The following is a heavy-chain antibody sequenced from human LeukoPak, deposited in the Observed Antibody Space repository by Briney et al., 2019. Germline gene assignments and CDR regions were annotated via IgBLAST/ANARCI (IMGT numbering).Heavy chain of an antibody. CDR2: INHSGST. CDR1: GGSISSGGYY. CDR3: ARYPYMVRGVANDAFDI. J-gene: IGHJ3*02. V-gene: IGHV4-30-4*08. D-gene: IGHD3-10*01. Sequence: SQTLSLTCTVSGGSISSGGYYWSWIRQPPGKGLEWIGEINHSGSTNYNPSLKSRVTISVDTSKNQFSLKLSSVTAADTAVYYCARYPYMVRGVANDAFDIWGQGTMVTVPS.